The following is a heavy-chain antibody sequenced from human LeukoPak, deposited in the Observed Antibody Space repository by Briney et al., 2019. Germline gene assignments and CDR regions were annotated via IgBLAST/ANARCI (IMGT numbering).Heavy chain of an antibody. Sequence: GGSLRLSCAASGFTFNLYAMTWVRQAPGKGLEWVSTFYETLKTDYADSVKGRFTISRDTSNNMLYLQMNSLRTEDTAIYYCAKRGAGSGGLHYWGRGTLVTVSS. CDR1: GFTFNLYA. CDR2: FYETLKT. D-gene: IGHD6-19*01. J-gene: IGHJ4*02. V-gene: IGHV3-23*01. CDR3: AKRGAGSGGLHY.